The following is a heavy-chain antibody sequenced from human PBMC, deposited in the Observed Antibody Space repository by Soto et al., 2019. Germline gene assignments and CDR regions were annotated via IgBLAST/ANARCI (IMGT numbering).Heavy chain of an antibody. D-gene: IGHD5-12*01. CDR1: GFTFSSYG. CDR3: AREGGYSGYDYYYGMDV. J-gene: IGHJ6*02. Sequence: QVQLVESGGGVVQPGRSLRLSCAASGFTFSSYGMHWVRQAPGKGLEWVAVIWYDGSNKYYADSVKGRFTISRDNSKNTLYLQMNSLRAEDTAVYDCAREGGYSGYDYYYGMDVWGQGTTVTVSS. V-gene: IGHV3-33*01. CDR2: IWYDGSNK.